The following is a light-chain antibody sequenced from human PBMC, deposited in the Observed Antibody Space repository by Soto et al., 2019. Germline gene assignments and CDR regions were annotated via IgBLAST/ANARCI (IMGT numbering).Light chain of an antibody. CDR3: QQYDKWPYT. CDR1: QNLSRN. J-gene: IGKJ2*01. Sequence: EMVMTQSPATLSVSPGERATLSCRASQNLSRNLAWYQQQPGQAPLLLIFYASTRATGIPARFSGSGSGTDFTLTISSLQSEDFAFYYCQQYDKWPYTFGQGTKLEIK. CDR2: YAS. V-gene: IGKV3-15*01.